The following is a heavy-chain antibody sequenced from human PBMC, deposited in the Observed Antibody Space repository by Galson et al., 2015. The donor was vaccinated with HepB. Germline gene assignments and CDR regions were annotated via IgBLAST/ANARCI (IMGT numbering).Heavy chain of an antibody. CDR3: ARVPGTNYYYGMDV. D-gene: IGHD2-2*01. J-gene: IGHJ6*02. V-gene: IGHV6-1*01. Sequence: CAISGDSVSNNNAAWYWLRQSPSRGLEWLGRTYYRARWYSDYTVSLRSRITINADTSKNQFSLQLNSVTPEDTAVYYCARVPGTNYYYGMDVWGQGTTVTVSS. CDR1: GDSVSNNNAA. CDR2: TYYRARWYS.